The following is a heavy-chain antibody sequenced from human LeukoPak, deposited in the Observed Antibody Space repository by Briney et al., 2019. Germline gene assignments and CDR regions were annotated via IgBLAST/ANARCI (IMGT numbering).Heavy chain of an antibody. CDR2: SSGNGGST. D-gene: IGHD1/OR15-1a*01. CDR1: GFTFSNYA. V-gene: IGHV3-23*01. J-gene: IGHJ4*02. CDR3: ARDSNWNNGGFDY. Sequence: GGSLRLSCGASGFTFSNYAMSWVRQAPGKGLEWVSTSSGNGGSTYYGDSVKGRFTISRDNVKNTLHLQMSSLRAEDTAVYYCARDSNWNNGGFDYWGQGALVIVSS.